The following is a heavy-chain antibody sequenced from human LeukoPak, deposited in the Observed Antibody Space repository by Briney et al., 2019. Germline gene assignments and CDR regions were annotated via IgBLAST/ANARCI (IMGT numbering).Heavy chain of an antibody. CDR2: INKDTTYI. CDR3: AKSVAGGDY. J-gene: IGHJ4*02. V-gene: IGHV3-21*01. Sequence: GGSLRLSCAASGFNFNDSGFNWVRQAPGKGLEWVSYINKDTTYIYYSDSVQGRFTISRDNSKNTVYLQMNSLRAEDTAVYYCAKSVAGGDYWGQGTLVAVSS. CDR1: GFNFNDSG. D-gene: IGHD6-19*01.